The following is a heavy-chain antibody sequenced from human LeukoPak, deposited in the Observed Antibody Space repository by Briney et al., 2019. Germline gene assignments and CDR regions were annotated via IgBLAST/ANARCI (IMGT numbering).Heavy chain of an antibody. V-gene: IGHV3-30*18. CDR3: AKRPSDYGDYVSYFGY. D-gene: IGHD4-17*01. CDR2: ISDDGRRK. Sequence: GGSLRLSCAASGFSFISYGMHWVRQTPGKGLEWVGVISDDGRRKDYADSVKGRFTISRDNSKDTLYLQMNSLRAEDTAVYYCAKRPSDYGDYVSYFGYWGQGTLVTVSS. J-gene: IGHJ4*02. CDR1: GFSFISYG.